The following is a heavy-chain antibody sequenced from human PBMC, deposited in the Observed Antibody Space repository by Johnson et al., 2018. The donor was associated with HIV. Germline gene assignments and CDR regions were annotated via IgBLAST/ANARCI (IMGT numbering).Heavy chain of an antibody. CDR3: AKDTGYSGYDQPDAFDI. J-gene: IGHJ3*02. V-gene: IGHV3-66*02. Sequence: VQLVESGGGVLRPGGSLRLSCVGSSNYKSWVRQAPGKGLEWVSVIYSGGSTYYADSVKGRFTISRDTSKSTVFLQMSNLRPEDTAVYYCAKDTGYSGYDQPDAFDIWGQGTMVTVSS. CDR2: IYSGGST. CDR1: SNY. D-gene: IGHD5-12*01.